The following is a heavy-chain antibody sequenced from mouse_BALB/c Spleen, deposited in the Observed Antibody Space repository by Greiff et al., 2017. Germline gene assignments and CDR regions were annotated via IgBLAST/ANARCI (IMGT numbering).Heavy chain of an antibody. Sequence: EVQLQESGPGLVKPSQSLSLTCTVTGYSITSDYAWNWIRQFPGNKLEWMGYISYSGSTSYNPSLKSRISITRDTSKNQFFLQLNSVTTEDTATYYCARGELPSYWGQGTLVTVSA. V-gene: IGHV3-2*02. CDR1: GYSITSDYA. CDR3: ARGELPSY. CDR2: ISYSGST. J-gene: IGHJ3*01.